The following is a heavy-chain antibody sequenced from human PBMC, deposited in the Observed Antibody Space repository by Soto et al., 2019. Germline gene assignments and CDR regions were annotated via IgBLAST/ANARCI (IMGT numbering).Heavy chain of an antibody. CDR2: MNPNSGNT. D-gene: IGHD4-17*01. V-gene: IGHV1-8*01. J-gene: IGHJ6*02. Sequence: ASVKVSCKASGYTFTSYDINWVRQATGQGLEWMGWMNPNSGNTGYAQKFQGRVTMTRNTSISTAYMELSSLRSEDTAVYYCARGYGDYDHYYYYGMDVWGQGTTVTVSS. CDR1: GYTFTSYD. CDR3: ARGYGDYDHYYYYGMDV.